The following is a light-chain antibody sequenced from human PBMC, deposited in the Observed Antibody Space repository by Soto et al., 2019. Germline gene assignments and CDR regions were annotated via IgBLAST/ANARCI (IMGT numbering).Light chain of an antibody. CDR2: EVT. CDR1: SSDVGNFNL. V-gene: IGLV2-23*02. Sequence: QPALNQPASVYGSHGQSISISCTETSSDVGNFNLVSWYQQHPDKAPKLMIYEVTKRPAGVSNRFSASKSGNTATLTISGLQAEDEADYYCCSYGGSGAYVFGTGTKVPVL. CDR3: CSYGGSGAYV. J-gene: IGLJ1*01.